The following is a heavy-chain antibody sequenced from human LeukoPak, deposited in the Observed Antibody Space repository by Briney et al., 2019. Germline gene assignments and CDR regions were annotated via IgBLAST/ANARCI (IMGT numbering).Heavy chain of an antibody. Sequence: GGSLRLSCAASGFTFDDYGMHWVRQAPGKGLEWVSLISGDGSSTYYADFVKGRFTISRDNSKNSLYVRMNSLRTDDTALYFCAKTGRYGSFDYWGQGTLVTVSS. CDR1: GFTFDDYG. CDR3: AKTGRYGSFDY. CDR2: ISGDGSST. J-gene: IGHJ4*02. D-gene: IGHD3-16*02. V-gene: IGHV3-43*02.